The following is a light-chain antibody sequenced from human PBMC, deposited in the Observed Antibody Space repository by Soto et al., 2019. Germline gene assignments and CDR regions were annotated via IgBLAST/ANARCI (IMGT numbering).Light chain of an antibody. CDR3: QECNNWPRCT. CDR1: QSIGSN. V-gene: IGKV3-15*01. CDR2: HTS. J-gene: IGKJ2*02. Sequence: VMTQSPATLSVSPGERVILSCRASQSIGSNLAWCQQEPGQPPRLLIYHTSTRAPDIPPRFSGSGSGTEFTLTISSLQSEDFGIYFCQECNNWPRCTFGQGTKLQIK.